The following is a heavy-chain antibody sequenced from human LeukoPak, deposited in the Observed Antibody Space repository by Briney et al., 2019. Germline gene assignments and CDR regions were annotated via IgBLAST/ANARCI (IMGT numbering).Heavy chain of an antibody. J-gene: IGHJ4*02. D-gene: IGHD3-16*01. CDR2: IYYGGST. CDR3: ARWGSITTARFDY. V-gene: IGHV4-59*01. Sequence: SETLSLTCTVSGGSISSYYWSWIRQPPGKGLEWIGYIYYGGSTNYNPSLKSRVTISVDTSKNQFSLELSSVTAADTAVYYCARWGSITTARFDYWGQGTLVTVSS. CDR1: GGSISSYY.